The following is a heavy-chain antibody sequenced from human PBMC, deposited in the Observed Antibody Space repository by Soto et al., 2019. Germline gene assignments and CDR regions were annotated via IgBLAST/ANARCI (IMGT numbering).Heavy chain of an antibody. D-gene: IGHD1-26*01. CDR2: ICSSSYI. CDR1: GFTFSSYS. CDR3: TKDRASSGNYSFDH. J-gene: IGHJ4*02. Sequence: GGSLRLSCAASGFTFSSYSMNWVRQAPGKGLEWVSSICSSSYIYYADSVKGRFIISRDNSKNMVYLQMNSLRAEDTAIYYCTKDRASSGNYSFDHWGQGTLVTVSS. V-gene: IGHV3-21*04.